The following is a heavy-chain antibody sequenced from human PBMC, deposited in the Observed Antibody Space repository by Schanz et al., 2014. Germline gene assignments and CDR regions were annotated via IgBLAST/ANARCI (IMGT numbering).Heavy chain of an antibody. CDR3: ARSAGRDFWSGYYTRFDY. D-gene: IGHD3-3*01. CDR1: GYTFTSYG. Sequence: QVHLVQSGAEVKRPGASVKVSCKASGYTFTSYGISWVRQAPGQGLEWMGWISVYNHNKEYDQKFQGRVTMTTDTSTSTAYMELRSLRSDDTAVYYCARSAGRDFWSGYYTRFDYWSQGTLVTVSS. V-gene: IGHV1-18*01. CDR2: ISVYNHNK. J-gene: IGHJ4*02.